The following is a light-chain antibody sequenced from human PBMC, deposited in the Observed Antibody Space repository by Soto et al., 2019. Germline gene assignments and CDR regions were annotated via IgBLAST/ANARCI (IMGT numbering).Light chain of an antibody. J-gene: IGKJ1*01. Sequence: DIQLTQSPSTLSASVGDRITIICRASQSIGTWLAWYQHRPGEGPKLLIHDASSLESGVPSRFSGSGSATEFSLTISSLESGDSGTYHCQQYATYAPSTFGQGTKVEIK. CDR3: QQYATYAPST. CDR2: DAS. CDR1: QSIGTW. V-gene: IGKV1-5*02.